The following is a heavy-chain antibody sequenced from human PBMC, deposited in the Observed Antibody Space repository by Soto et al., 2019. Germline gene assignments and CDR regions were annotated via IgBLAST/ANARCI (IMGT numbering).Heavy chain of an antibody. D-gene: IGHD5-12*01. CDR2: IYYSGST. CDR1: GGSISSGGYY. Sequence: SETLSLTCTVSGGSISSGGYYWSWIRQHPGKGLEWIGYIYYSGSTNYNPSLKSRVTISVDTSKNQFSLKLSSVTAADTAVYYCARDSDGYTDYWGQGTLVTVSS. CDR3: ARDSDGYTDY. V-gene: IGHV4-61*08. J-gene: IGHJ4*02.